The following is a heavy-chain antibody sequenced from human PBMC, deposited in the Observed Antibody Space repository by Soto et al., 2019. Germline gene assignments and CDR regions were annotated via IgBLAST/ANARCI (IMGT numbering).Heavy chain of an antibody. CDR3: ISHSPEDMIRT. D-gene: IGHD2-15*01. CDR1: GFTFSGSS. J-gene: IGHJ4*02. CDR2: IRNKANSYAT. V-gene: IGHV3-73*01. Sequence: PGGSLRPACPASGFTFSGSSVQWVRQPSGKGLEWVGRIRNKANSYATAYAASVRGRFTISRDDSKNTAFLQMNSLNTEDTAVYYCISHSPEDMIRTWGQGTLVTVSS.